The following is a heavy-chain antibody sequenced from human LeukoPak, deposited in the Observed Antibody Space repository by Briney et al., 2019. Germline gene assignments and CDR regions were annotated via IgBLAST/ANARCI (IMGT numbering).Heavy chain of an antibody. J-gene: IGHJ4*02. V-gene: IGHV3-48*01. CDR2: ISSLSGTI. CDR3: VRDQGGAVSY. D-gene: IGHD3-16*01. CDR1: GFTFSSYS. Sequence: PGGSLRLSCADSGFTFSSYSMNWVRQAPGKGLEWVSYISSLSGTINYADSVKGRFIISRDNAKNSMFLQMNSLRAEDTAVYYCVRDQGGAVSYWGQGTLVTVSS.